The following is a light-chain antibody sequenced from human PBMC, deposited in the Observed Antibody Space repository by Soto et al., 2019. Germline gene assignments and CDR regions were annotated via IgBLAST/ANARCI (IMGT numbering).Light chain of an antibody. J-gene: IGKJ1*01. CDR1: QSSIIW. CDR2: DAX. Sequence: DIQVTQSPSTLSSSVGDRVTITXRASQSSIIWLSWYQQKAGKXTKLLXXDAXTLGGGVPSRFRGSGSGTEFTLTISSLQSVDFAVYYCHQYNDWPPGTFGQGTKVDIK. V-gene: IGKV1-5*01. CDR3: HQYNDWPPGT.